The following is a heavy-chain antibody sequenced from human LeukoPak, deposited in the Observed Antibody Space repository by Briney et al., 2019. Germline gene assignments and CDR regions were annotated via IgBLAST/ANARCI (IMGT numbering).Heavy chain of an antibody. CDR2: ISGSGGST. Sequence: PGGSLRLSCAASGFTFSSYAMSWVRQAPRKGLEGVSAISGSGGSTYYADSVKGRFTISRDNSKNTLYLQMNSLRAEDTAVYYCAKGLLDDSSGYYYTPEGAFDIWGQGTMVTVSS. CDR1: GFTFSSYA. CDR3: AKGLLDDSSGYYYTPEGAFDI. J-gene: IGHJ3*02. D-gene: IGHD3-22*01. V-gene: IGHV3-23*01.